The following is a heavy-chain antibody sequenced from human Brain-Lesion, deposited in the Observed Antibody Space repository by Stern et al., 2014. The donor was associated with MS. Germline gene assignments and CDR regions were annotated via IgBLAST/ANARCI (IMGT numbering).Heavy chain of an antibody. J-gene: IGHJ5*01. V-gene: IGHV3-74*02. CDR1: RSNFSNYW. D-gene: IGHD3-10*01. Sequence: VQQVDAGGGLIQCGGSLRLSCVASRSNFSNYWMHWVRQAPGKGMVWVSRVNNDGRSTSYADSVKGRFTMSRDNAKNTLYLQMNSLRVEDTAIYYCARGERWFASWGQGTLVTVSS. CDR2: VNNDGRST. CDR3: ARGERWFAS.